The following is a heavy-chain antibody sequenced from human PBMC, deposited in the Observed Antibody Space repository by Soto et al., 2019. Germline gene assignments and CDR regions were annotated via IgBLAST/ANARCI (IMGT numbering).Heavy chain of an antibody. CDR2: ISSSSGYI. Sequence: EVQLVESGGGLVKPGGSLRLSCAASGFTFSSYSMNWVRQAPGKGLEWVSSISSSSGYIYYADSVKGRFTISRDNANNSLYLQMNSLRAEDTAVYYCARVKLGYCISTSCYHDYWGQGTLVTVSS. V-gene: IGHV3-21*01. CDR1: GFTFSSYS. CDR3: ARVKLGYCISTSCYHDY. J-gene: IGHJ4*02. D-gene: IGHD2-2*01.